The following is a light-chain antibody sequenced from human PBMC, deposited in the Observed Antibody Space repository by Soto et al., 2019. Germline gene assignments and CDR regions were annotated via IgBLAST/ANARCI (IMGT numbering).Light chain of an antibody. CDR2: KAS. J-gene: IGKJ1*01. CDR3: QQYNSYSWT. V-gene: IGKV1-5*03. Sequence: DSEMTQSPSTLSASVGDSVTMTCRPRQSSSSWLAWYQQKPGKAPKPLIYKASSLESGVPSRFSGSGSGTEFTLTISSLQPDDFATYYCQQYNSYSWTFGQGTKVDIK. CDR1: QSSSSW.